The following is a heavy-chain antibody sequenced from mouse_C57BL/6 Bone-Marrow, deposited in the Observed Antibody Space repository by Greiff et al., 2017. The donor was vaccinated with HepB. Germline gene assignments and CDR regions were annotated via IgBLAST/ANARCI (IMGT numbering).Heavy chain of an antibody. CDR3: ARSWAAPGAMDY. J-gene: IGHJ4*01. D-gene: IGHD1-2*01. CDR1: GYTFTSYW. Sequence: QVQLQQPGAELVMPGASVKLSCKASGYTFTSYWMHWVKQRPGQGLEWIGEIDPSDSYTNYNQKFKGNSTLTVYKSSSTAYMQLSSLTSEDSAVYYCARSWAAPGAMDYWGQGTSVTVSS. CDR2: IDPSDSYT. V-gene: IGHV1-69*01.